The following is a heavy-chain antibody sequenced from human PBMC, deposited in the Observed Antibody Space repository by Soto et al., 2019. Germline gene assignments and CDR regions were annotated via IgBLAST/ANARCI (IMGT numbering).Heavy chain of an antibody. Sequence: QVQLVESGGGVVQPGRSLRLSCAASGFTFSSYAMHWVRQAPGKGLEWVAVISYDGSNKYYADSVKGRFTISRDNAKNSLYLQMNSLRAEDTAVYYCARDPVRYYDILTGYYTDYYGMDVWGQGTTVTVSS. J-gene: IGHJ6*02. CDR3: ARDPVRYYDILTGYYTDYYGMDV. D-gene: IGHD3-9*01. CDR1: GFTFSSYA. V-gene: IGHV3-30-3*01. CDR2: ISYDGSNK.